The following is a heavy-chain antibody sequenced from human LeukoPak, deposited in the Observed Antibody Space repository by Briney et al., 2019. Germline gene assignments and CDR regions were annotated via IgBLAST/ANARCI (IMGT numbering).Heavy chain of an antibody. J-gene: IGHJ4*02. CDR1: GFTFSSYA. Sequence: GGSLRLSCAASGFTFSSYAMHWVRQAPGKGLEWVAVISYDGSNRYYADSVKGRFTISRDNSKNTLYLQMNSLRAEDTAVYYCARERVVVAATPYFDYWGQGTLVTVSS. CDR3: ARERVVVAATPYFDY. CDR2: ISYDGSNR. D-gene: IGHD2-15*01. V-gene: IGHV3-30-3*01.